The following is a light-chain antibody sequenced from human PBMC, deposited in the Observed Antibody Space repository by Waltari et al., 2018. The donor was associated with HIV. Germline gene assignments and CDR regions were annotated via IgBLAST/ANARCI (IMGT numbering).Light chain of an antibody. Sequence: SVLTQPPSVSGAPGQRVTIPCTGRSSHIGAGYDVPWYQQLPGTAPKLLIYGNSNRPSGVPDRFSGSKSGTSASLAITGLQAEDEADYYCQSYDSSPYVVFGGGTKLTVL. CDR1: SSHIGAGYD. CDR2: GNS. V-gene: IGLV1-40*01. CDR3: QSYDSSPYVV. J-gene: IGLJ2*01.